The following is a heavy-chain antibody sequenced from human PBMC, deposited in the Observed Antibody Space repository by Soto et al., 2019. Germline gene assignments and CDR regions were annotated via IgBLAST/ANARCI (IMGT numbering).Heavy chain of an antibody. Sequence: GGSLRLSCAASGFTFSDYYMSWIRQAPGKGLEWVSYISSSGSTIYYADSVKGRFTISRDNAKNSLYLQMNSLRAEDTAVYYCARHQEDIVVSVYYYYYMDVWGKGTTVTVSS. D-gene: IGHD2-2*01. V-gene: IGHV3-11*01. J-gene: IGHJ6*03. CDR1: GFTFSDYY. CDR2: ISSSGSTI. CDR3: ARHQEDIVVSVYYYYYMDV.